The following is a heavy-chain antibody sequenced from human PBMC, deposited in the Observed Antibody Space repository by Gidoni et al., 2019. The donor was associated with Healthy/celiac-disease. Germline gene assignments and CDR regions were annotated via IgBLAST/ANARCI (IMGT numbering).Heavy chain of an antibody. D-gene: IGHD5-18*01. Sequence: EVQLLESGGGLVQPGGSLRLSCAASGFTFSRYAMSWVRQAPGKGLEWVSAISGSGGSTYYADSVKGRFTISRDNSKNTLYLQMNSLRAEDTAVYYCAKDGTGLQLWFTYFDYWGQGTLVTVSS. J-gene: IGHJ4*02. CDR2: ISGSGGST. CDR3: AKDGTGLQLWFTYFDY. V-gene: IGHV3-23*01. CDR1: GFTFSRYA.